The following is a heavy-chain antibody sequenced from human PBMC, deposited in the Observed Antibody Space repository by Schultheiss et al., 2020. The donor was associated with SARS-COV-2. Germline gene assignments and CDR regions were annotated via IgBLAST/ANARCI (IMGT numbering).Heavy chain of an antibody. J-gene: IGHJ6*02. CDR1: GYSFTSYW. CDR3: ARASEYCSSTSCYDGMDV. V-gene: IGHV5-51*01. Sequence: GGSLRLSCKGSGYSFTSYWIGWVRQMPGKGLEWMGIIYPGDSDTRYSPSFQGQVTISADKSISTAYLQWSSLRSEDTAVYYCARASEYCSSTSCYDGMDVWGQGTTVTVSS. D-gene: IGHD2-2*01. CDR2: IYPGDSDT.